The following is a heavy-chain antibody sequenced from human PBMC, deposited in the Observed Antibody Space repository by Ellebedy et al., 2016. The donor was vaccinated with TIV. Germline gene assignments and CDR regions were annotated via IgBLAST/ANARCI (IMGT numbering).Heavy chain of an antibody. CDR1: GFTFDDYA. Sequence: GGSLRLXCAASGFTFDDYAMHWVRQAPGKGLERVSLISWDCGVTYYADSVKGRFTISRDNNKNSLYLQMKSLRTEDTALYYCAQDEEGGYGSGSFDYWGQGTLVTVSS. CDR3: AQDEEGGYGSGSFDY. J-gene: IGHJ4*02. CDR2: ISWDCGVT. V-gene: IGHV3-43D*03. D-gene: IGHD3-10*01.